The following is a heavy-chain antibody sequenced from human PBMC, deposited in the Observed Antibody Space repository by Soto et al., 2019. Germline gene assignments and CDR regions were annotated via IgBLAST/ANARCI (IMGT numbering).Heavy chain of an antibody. CDR2: IKSKTDGGTT. D-gene: IGHD1-1*01. J-gene: IGHJ4*02. CDR1: GFSFNDAW. CDR3: TTDPHSTGTKY. V-gene: IGHV3-15*01. Sequence: GGSLRLSCAASGFSFNDAWMTWVRQSPGAGLEWVGRIKSKTDGGTTDYAAPVGGRFAISRDASKTTVYLQMNRLKTEDTAVYYCTTDPHSTGTKYWGQGTLVTVSS.